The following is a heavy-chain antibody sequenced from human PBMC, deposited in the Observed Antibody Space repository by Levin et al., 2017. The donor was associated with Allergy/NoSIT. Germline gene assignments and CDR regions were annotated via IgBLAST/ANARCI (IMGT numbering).Heavy chain of an antibody. Sequence: SQTLSLTCAVYGGSFSGSYWSWIRQPPGKGLEWIGEINHSGSTNYNPSLKSRVTISVDTSKNQFSLKLSSVTAADTAVYYCARGRGGKYCSGGSCYPYYYGMDVWGQGTTVTVSS. D-gene: IGHD2-15*01. J-gene: IGHJ6*02. V-gene: IGHV4-34*01. CDR1: GGSFSGSY. CDR2: INHSGST. CDR3: ARGRGGKYCSGGSCYPYYYGMDV.